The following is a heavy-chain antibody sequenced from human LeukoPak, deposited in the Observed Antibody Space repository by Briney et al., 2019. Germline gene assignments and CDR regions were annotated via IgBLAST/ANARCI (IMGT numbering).Heavy chain of an antibody. D-gene: IGHD3-10*01. CDR2: INPNSGGT. Sequence: ASVTVSFKASGYTFTGYYMHWVRQAPGQGLEWMGWINPNSGGTNYAQKFQGRVTMTRDTSISTADMELSRLRSDDTAVYYCARVLRYNSWFGEPYSWFVPWGQGTLVTVSS. J-gene: IGHJ5*02. V-gene: IGHV1-2*02. CDR1: GYTFTGYY. CDR3: ARVLRYNSWFGEPYSWFVP.